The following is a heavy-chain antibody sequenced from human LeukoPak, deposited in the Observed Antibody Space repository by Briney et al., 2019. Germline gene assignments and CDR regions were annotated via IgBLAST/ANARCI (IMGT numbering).Heavy chain of an antibody. D-gene: IGHD3-10*01. V-gene: IGHV1-8*01. CDR2: MNPNSGNT. J-gene: IGHJ4*02. CDR3: ARARGTSGSYFREDFDY. CDR1: GYTFTSYD. Sequence: ASVKVSCKASGYTFTSYDINWVRQATGQGLEWMGWMNPNSGNTGYAQKFQGRVTMTRNTSISTAYMELSSLRSDDTAVYYCARARGTSGSYFREDFDYWGQGTLVTVSS.